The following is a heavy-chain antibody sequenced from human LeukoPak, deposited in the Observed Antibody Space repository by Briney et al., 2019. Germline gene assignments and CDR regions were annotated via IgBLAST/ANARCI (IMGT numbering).Heavy chain of an antibody. D-gene: IGHD6-13*01. J-gene: IGHJ5*02. CDR3: ARGSGSWWANWFDP. CDR2: INHSGST. V-gene: IGHV4-34*01. CDR1: GGSFSGYC. Sequence: KSSETLSLTCAVYGGSFSGYCWSWIRQPPGKGLEWIGEINHSGSTNYNPSLKSRVTISVDTSKNQFSLKLSSVTAADTAVYYCARGSGSWWANWFDPWGQGTLVTVSS.